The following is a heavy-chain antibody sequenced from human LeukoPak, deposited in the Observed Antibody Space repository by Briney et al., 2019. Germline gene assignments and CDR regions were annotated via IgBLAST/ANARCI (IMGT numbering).Heavy chain of an antibody. D-gene: IGHD2-21*02. V-gene: IGHV3-73*01. J-gene: IGHJ4*02. CDR1: GFTFSGST. CDR2: IRTKANNYAT. Sequence: TGGSLRLSCAASGFTFSGSTVHWVRQASGKGLDWVGHIRTKANNYATAYAASEKGRFTISRDDSKNTAYLQMNSLKIEDTAVYYCSRHEALPGDYWGQGTLVTVSS. CDR3: SRHEALPGDY.